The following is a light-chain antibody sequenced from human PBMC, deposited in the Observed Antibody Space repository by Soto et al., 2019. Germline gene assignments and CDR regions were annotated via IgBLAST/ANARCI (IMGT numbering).Light chain of an antibody. CDR1: EDVSNY. J-gene: IGKJ3*01. Sequence: AIRLTQSPSSLSASTGDTVTISCRASEDVSNYLAWYQQKPGKAPKLLIYAASSLQSGVPSRFSGSGSETDFTLTIRSLQSEDFATYYCQHCYSYPPFTFGPGTKLDLE. CDR3: QHCYSYPPFT. V-gene: IGKV1-8*01. CDR2: AAS.